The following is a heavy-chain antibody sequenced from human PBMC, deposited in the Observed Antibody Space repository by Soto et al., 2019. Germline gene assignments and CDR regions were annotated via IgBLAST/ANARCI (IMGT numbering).Heavy chain of an antibody. CDR2: ISPGSRYP. CDR3: VRGGGGGLFDP. Sequence: GGSLRLSCAGSGFTFGDSYMSWIRQAPGKGLEWLSYISPGSRYPAYADSVKGRFTISRDNAKRSLCLQMMSLTAEDTAIYYCVRGGGGGLFDPWGQGTMVTVSS. V-gene: IGHV3-11*06. D-gene: IGHD2-15*01. CDR1: GFTFGDSY. J-gene: IGHJ5*02.